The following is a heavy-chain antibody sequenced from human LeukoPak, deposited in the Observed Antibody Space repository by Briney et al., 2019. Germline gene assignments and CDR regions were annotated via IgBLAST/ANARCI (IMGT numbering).Heavy chain of an antibody. D-gene: IGHD3-10*02. V-gene: IGHV3-48*03. CDR1: GFTFSSYE. Sequence: GGSLRLSCAASGFTFSSYEMNWVRQGPGKGLERASYISSSGSTIYYADSVKGRFTISRDNAKNSLYLQMNSLRAEDTAVYYCAELGITMIGGIWGKGTTVTISS. J-gene: IGHJ6*04. CDR2: ISSSGSTI. CDR3: AELGITMIGGI.